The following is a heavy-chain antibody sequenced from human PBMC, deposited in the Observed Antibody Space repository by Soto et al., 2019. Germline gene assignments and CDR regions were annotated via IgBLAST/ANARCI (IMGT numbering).Heavy chain of an antibody. V-gene: IGHV3-30*18. J-gene: IGHJ4*02. Sequence: PGGSLRLSCTASELSLSSSDMHWVRRSPGKGLEWLAVSSFDGTQQFYGDSVKGRFTVSRDNSNNTLYLEMNSLRTEDTAVYYCAKQLRGSGWYPLDSWGQGTPVTVSS. CDR3: AKQLRGSGWYPLDS. CDR2: SSFDGTQQ. D-gene: IGHD6-19*01. CDR1: ELSLSSSD.